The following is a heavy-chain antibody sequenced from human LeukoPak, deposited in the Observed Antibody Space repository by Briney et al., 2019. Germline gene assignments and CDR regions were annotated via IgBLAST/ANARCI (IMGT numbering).Heavy chain of an antibody. CDR1: GYTFTSNG. V-gene: IGHV1-18*01. CDR3: ARYCSGGRCSVFDY. Sequence: ASVKVSCKASGYTFTSNGISWVRQAPGQGLEWMGWVSGQNGGRNYAQKFQGRVTMTTDTSTSTAYMELTSLRSDDTAVYFCARYCSGGRCSVFDYWGQGTLVTVSS. D-gene: IGHD2-15*01. CDR2: VSGQNGGR. J-gene: IGHJ4*02.